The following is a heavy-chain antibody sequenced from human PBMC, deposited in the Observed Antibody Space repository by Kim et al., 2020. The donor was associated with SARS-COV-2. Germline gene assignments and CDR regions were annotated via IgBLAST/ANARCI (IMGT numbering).Heavy chain of an antibody. CDR2: IYYSGST. J-gene: IGHJ5*02. CDR3: ARDYYASGSYGWFDP. V-gene: IGHV4-39*07. CDR1: GGSISSSSYH. D-gene: IGHD3-10*01. Sequence: SETLSLTCTVSGGSISSSSYHWGWIRQPPGKGPEWIGSIYYSGSTYYNPSLKSRVTISVDTSKNQFSLKLSSVTAADTAVYYCARDYYASGSYGWFDPWGQGTLVTVSS.